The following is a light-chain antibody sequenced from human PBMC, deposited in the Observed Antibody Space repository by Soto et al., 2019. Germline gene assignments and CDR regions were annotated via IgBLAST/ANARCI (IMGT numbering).Light chain of an antibody. CDR2: SNN. J-gene: IGLJ2*01. Sequence: QSVLKQPPSASGTPGPRGTISCSGSSSNFGSNTVNWYQQRPGTAPKLLIYSNNQRPSGVPDRFSGSKSGTSASLAISGLQSEDEDDYYCAAWDDSLNGHVVFGGGTKVTVL. CDR3: AAWDDSLNGHVV. V-gene: IGLV1-44*01. CDR1: SSNFGSNT.